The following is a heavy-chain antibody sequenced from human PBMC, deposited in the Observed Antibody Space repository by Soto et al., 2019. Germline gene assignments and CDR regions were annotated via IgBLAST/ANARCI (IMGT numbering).Heavy chain of an antibody. Sequence: SVKVSCKTSGGTFSSYAISWVRQAPGQGLEWMGGIIPIFGTANYAQKFQGRVTITADKSTSTAYMELSSLRSEDTAVYYCASLLWFGDYYYGMDVWGQGTTVTVSS. V-gene: IGHV1-69*06. D-gene: IGHD3-10*01. CDR2: IIPIFGTA. CDR3: ASLLWFGDYYYGMDV. CDR1: GGTFSSYA. J-gene: IGHJ6*02.